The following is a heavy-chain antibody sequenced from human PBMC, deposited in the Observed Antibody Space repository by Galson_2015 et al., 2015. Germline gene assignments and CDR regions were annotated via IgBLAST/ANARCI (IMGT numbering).Heavy chain of an antibody. Sequence: SLRLSCAGTGFTFSSYDMSWVRQAPGKGLEWVSAISRSGANTYYADSMKGRFTISRDNSKNTLYLQMSSLRAEDTAVYYCASLSITTFDSWGQGTLVTVSS. V-gene: IGHV3-23*01. CDR2: ISRSGANT. CDR1: GFTFSSYD. CDR3: ASLSITTFDS. D-gene: IGHD1-14*01. J-gene: IGHJ4*02.